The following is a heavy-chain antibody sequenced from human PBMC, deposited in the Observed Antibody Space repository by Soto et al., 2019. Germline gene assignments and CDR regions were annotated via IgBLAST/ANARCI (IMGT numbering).Heavy chain of an antibody. CDR2: ISAYNGNT. CDR3: ARDGGGTAMVFTAGDWSAP. D-gene: IGHD5-18*01. Sequence: GASVKVSCKASGYTFTSYGISWVRQAPGQGLEWMGWISAYNGNTNYAQKLQGRVTMTTDTSTSTAYMELRSLRSDDTAVYYCARDGGGTAMVFTAGDWSAPGGQGPLVTVSS. CDR1: GYTFTSYG. V-gene: IGHV1-18*01. J-gene: IGHJ5*02.